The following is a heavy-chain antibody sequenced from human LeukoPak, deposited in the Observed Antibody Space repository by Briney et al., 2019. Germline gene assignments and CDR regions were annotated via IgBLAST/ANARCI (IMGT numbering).Heavy chain of an antibody. CDR1: GGSISSYY. J-gene: IGHJ4*02. V-gene: IGHV4-59*01. CDR3: ARSLGETVTPFDY. Sequence: SETLSLTCTVSGGSISSYYRSWIRQPPGKGLEWIGYIYYSGSTNYNPSLTSRVTISVDTSKNQFSLKLSSVTAADTAVYYCARSLGETVTPFDYWGQGTLVTVSS. D-gene: IGHD4-17*01. CDR2: IYYSGST.